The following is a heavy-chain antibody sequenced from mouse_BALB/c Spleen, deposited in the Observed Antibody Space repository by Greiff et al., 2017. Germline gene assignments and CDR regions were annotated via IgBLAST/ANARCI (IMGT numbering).Heavy chain of an antibody. D-gene: IGHD2-12*01. J-gene: IGHJ4*01. CDR3: ARYYTIPMDY. V-gene: IGHV1-26*01. Sequence: VQLKQSGPELVKPGASVKISCKASGYTFTDYYMNWVKQSHGKSLEWIGLVNPNNGGTGYNQKFKGKATLTVDKSSSTAYMELRSLTSEDSAVYYCARYYTIPMDYWGQGTSVTVSA. CDR1: GYTFTDYY. CDR2: VNPNNGGT.